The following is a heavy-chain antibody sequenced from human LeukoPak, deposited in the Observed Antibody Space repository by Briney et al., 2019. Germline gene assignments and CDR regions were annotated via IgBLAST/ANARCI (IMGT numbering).Heavy chain of an antibody. D-gene: IGHD6-19*01. CDR3: ARDADIAVAGHFDY. CDR2: ISYDGSNK. CDR1: GFTFSSYA. J-gene: IGHJ4*02. Sequence: GGSLRLSCATSGFTFSSYAMHWVRQAPGKGLEWVALISYDGSNKCYADSVKGRFTISRDNSKNTLYLQMTSLRAEDTAVCYCARDADIAVAGHFDYWGQGTLVTVSS. V-gene: IGHV3-30*04.